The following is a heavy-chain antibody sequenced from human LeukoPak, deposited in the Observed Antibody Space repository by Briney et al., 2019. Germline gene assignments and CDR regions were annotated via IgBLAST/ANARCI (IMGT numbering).Heavy chain of an antibody. CDR1: GFTFISYG. CDR2: IRYDGSNK. CDR3: AEDYHTGGFGELPDV. Sequence: GGSLRLSCAASGFTFISYGMHWVRQAPGKGLEWVAFIRYDGSNKYYADSVKGRFTISRDNSKNTLYLQMNSLRAEDTAVYYCAEDYHTGGFGELPDVWGKGTTVTISP. J-gene: IGHJ6*04. V-gene: IGHV3-30*02. D-gene: IGHD3-10*01.